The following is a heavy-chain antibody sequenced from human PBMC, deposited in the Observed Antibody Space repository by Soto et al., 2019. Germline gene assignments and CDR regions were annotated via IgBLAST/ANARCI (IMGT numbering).Heavy chain of an antibody. CDR2: YDGSNK. CDR3: ARVPPVTPVFFDY. D-gene: IGHD4-17*01. Sequence: YDGSNKYYADSVKGRFTISRDNSKNTLYLQMNSLRAEDTAVYYCARVPPVTPVFFDYWGQGTLVTVSS. J-gene: IGHJ4*02. V-gene: IGHV3-33*01.